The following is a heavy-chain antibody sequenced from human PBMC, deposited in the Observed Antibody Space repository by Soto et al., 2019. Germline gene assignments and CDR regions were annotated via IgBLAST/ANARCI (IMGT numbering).Heavy chain of an antibody. CDR2: ISAYNGNT. Sequence: ASVKVSCKASGYTFTSYGISWVRQAPGQGLEWMGWISAYNGNTNYAQKLQGRVTMTTDTSTSTAYMELRSLRSDDTAVYYCARDVADIVGVPAATYYYYYMYVWGKGTTVTVSS. CDR1: GYTFTSYG. CDR3: ARDVADIVGVPAATYYYYYMYV. D-gene: IGHD2-2*01. J-gene: IGHJ6*03. V-gene: IGHV1-18*01.